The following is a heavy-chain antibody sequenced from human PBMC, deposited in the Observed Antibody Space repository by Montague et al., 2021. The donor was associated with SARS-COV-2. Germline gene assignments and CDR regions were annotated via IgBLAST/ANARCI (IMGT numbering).Heavy chain of an antibody. J-gene: IGHJ4*02. Sequence: SETLSLTCAVYGGSLTNNYWTWVCQPPGNGLEWVGEVNQSGRTTHYNPSLRGRVTISVDRSNNQVSLTLESVTAADTAVYYCARVPLHFDGFDYWGQGSLVTVSS. CDR3: ARVPLHFDGFDY. V-gene: IGHV4-34*01. CDR1: GGSLTNNY. D-gene: IGHD3-9*01. CDR2: VNQSGRTT.